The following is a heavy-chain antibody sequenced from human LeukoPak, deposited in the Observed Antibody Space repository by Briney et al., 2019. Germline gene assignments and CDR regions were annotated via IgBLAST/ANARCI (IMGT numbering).Heavy chain of an antibody. J-gene: IGHJ4*02. Sequence: PSETLSLTCTVSGGSIRSYYWSWIRQPPGKGLEWIGYIYYSGSTNYNPSLKSRVSISVDTSKNQFSLKLSSVTAADTAVYYCARTGSSVTMLYPFDHWGQGTLVTVSS. V-gene: IGHV4-59*01. CDR3: ARTGSSVTMLYPFDH. CDR2: IYYSGST. CDR1: GGSIRSYY. D-gene: IGHD4-17*01.